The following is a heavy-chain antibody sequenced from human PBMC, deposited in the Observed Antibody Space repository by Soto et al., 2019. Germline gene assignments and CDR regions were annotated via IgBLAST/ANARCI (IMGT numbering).Heavy chain of an antibody. Sequence: SVKVSCKASGGTFSSYAISWVRQAPGQGLEWMGGIIPVFGTANYAQMFQGRVTITADDATNTAYKELSSLRSDDTAMYYCARDSTVATHAFDIWGQGTMVTVSS. CDR2: IIPVFGTA. J-gene: IGHJ3*02. CDR3: ARDSTVATHAFDI. V-gene: IGHV1-69*13. D-gene: IGHD4-4*01. CDR1: GGTFSSYA.